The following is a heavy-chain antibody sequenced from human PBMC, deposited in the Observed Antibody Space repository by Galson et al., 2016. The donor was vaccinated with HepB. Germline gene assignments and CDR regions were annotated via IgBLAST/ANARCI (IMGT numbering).Heavy chain of an antibody. J-gene: IGHJ4*02. Sequence: SLRLSCAASGFTFSSYGMHWVRQAPGKGLEWVAIISYDGSNKYYADSVKGRFTISRDNSKNTLYLQMNSLRAEDTAVYYCARAYQYTLDYWGQGTLVTVSS. D-gene: IGHD1-1*01. V-gene: IGHV3-30*03. CDR1: GFTFSSYG. CDR2: ISYDGSNK. CDR3: ARAYQYTLDY.